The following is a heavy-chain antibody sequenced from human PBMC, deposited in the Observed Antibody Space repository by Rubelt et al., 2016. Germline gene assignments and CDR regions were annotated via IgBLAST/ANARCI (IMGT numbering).Heavy chain of an antibody. J-gene: IGHJ3*02. CDR3: STADSSSWYDATDT. D-gene: IGHD6-13*01. V-gene: IGHV1-24*01. CDR2: FDGEDGET. Sequence: QVQLVQSGAVLKKPGASVKVSCKVSGDTLSVFSIHWVRQAPGKGLEWMGGFDGEDGETVYAQNCQGRLIMTEDKSTDTAYMELSRLTSADTAVYYCSTADSSSWYDATDTWGQGTMVTVSS. CDR1: GDTLSVFS.